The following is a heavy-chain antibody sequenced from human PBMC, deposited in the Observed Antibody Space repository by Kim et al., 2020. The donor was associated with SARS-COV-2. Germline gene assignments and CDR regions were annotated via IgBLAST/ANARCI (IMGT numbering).Heavy chain of an antibody. CDR3: ASTDTYVWGSYRYTGFDY. Sequence: SVKVSCKASGGTFSSYAISWVRQAPGQGLEWMGGIIHIFGTANYAQKFQGRVTITADESTSTAYMELSSLRSEDTAVYYCASTDTYVWGSYRYTGFDYWGQGTLVTVSS. CDR2: IIHIFGTA. V-gene: IGHV1-69*13. J-gene: IGHJ4*02. CDR1: GGTFSSYA. D-gene: IGHD3-16*02.